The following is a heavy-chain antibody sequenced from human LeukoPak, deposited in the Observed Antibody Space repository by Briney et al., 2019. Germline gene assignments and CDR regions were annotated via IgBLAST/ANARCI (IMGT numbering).Heavy chain of an antibody. CDR1: GGSISSSSYY. V-gene: IGHV4-39*07. CDR3: ARLKDIVVVTAILPYYYMDV. CDR2: INHSGST. Sequence: SETLSLTCTVSGGSISSSSYYWSWIRQPPGKGLEWIGEINHSGSTNYNPSLKSRVTISVDTSKNQFSLKLSSVTAADTAVYYCARLKDIVVVTAILPYYYMDVWGKGTTVTVSS. J-gene: IGHJ6*03. D-gene: IGHD2-21*02.